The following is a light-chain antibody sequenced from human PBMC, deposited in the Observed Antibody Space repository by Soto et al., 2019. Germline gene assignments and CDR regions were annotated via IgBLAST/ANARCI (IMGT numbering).Light chain of an antibody. CDR2: WAS. Sequence: DIVMTQSPDSLAVSLGERATINCKSSQSVLYSSNNKNYLAWYQQKPGQPPKLLIYWASTRESGVPDRFSGSGYGTDFTFTISSLQAEDGAVYYCQQYYSTPYTFGQGTKLEIK. V-gene: IGKV4-1*01. CDR3: QQYYSTPYT. J-gene: IGKJ2*01. CDR1: QSVLYSSNNKNY.